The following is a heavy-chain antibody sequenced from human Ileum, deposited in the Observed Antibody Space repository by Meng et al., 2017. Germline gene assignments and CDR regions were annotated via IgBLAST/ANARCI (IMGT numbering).Heavy chain of an antibody. D-gene: IGHD6-19*01. Sequence: GQLAQSGAEVKKPGASVKVSCKASGYTFTDYYIPWVRQAPGQGLEWMGRINPNSGATNYAQKFQGRVTLTSDTSISTVYMELSRLRSDDTAVYYCAKGAGWYPVYYFDHWGQGTLVTVLL. CDR1: GYTFTDYY. CDR2: INPNSGAT. V-gene: IGHV1-2*06. J-gene: IGHJ4*02. CDR3: AKGAGWYPVYYFDH.